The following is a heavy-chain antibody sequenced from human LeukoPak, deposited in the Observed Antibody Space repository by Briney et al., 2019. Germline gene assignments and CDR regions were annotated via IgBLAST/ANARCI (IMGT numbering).Heavy chain of an antibody. J-gene: IGHJ4*02. CDR3: AAKAARTNRSTNYYFDY. V-gene: IGHV1-58*02. D-gene: IGHD6-6*01. Sequence: TSVKVSCKASGFTFTSSAMQWVRQARGQRLEWIGWIVVGSGNTNYAQKFQERVTITRDMSTSTAYMELSSLRSEDTAVYYCAAKAARTNRSTNYYFDYWGQGTLVIVSS. CDR1: GFTFTSSA. CDR2: IVVGSGNT.